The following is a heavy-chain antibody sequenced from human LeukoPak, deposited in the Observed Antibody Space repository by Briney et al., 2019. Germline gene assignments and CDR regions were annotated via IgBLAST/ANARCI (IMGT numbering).Heavy chain of an antibody. V-gene: IGHV3-21*01. Sequence: GGSLRLSCAASGFTFSSYSMNWVRQTPGKGLEWVSSISSSSSYIFYADSVKGRFTMSRDNAKKSLFLQMNSLRAEDTAVYYCARDYGDYEPGRHHYYYYYIDVWGKGTTVTVSS. D-gene: IGHD4-17*01. CDR2: ISSSSSYI. J-gene: IGHJ6*03. CDR1: GFTFSSYS. CDR3: ARDYGDYEPGRHHYYYYYIDV.